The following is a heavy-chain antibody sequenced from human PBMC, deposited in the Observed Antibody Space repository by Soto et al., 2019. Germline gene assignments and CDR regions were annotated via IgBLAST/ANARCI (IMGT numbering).Heavy chain of an antibody. CDR1: GFTFRGSA. CDR3: TRHSIT. V-gene: IGHV3-73*01. CDR2: IRSKANSYAT. J-gene: IGHJ4*02. Sequence: EVQLVESGGGLVQPGGSRKLSGAASGFTFRGSAMHWVRRASGKGLEWVGRIRSKANSYATAYAASVKGRFTISRDDSKNTAYLQMNSLKTEDTAVYYCTRHSITWGQGTLVTVSS.